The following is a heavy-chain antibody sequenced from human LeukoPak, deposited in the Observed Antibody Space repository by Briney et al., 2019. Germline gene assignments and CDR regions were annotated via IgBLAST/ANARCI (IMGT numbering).Heavy chain of an antibody. V-gene: IGHV5-51*01. CDR2: IYPGDSDT. CDR3: ARRRDERGYKDVFDI. D-gene: IGHD5-18*01. Sequence: GESLKISCKGSGYIFITYWIGWVRQMPGKGLEWMGIIYPGDSDTRYRPAFQGQVTISVDKSISTAYLQWSSLKASDTAMYYCARRRDERGYKDVFDIWGQGTMVTVSS. J-gene: IGHJ3*02. CDR1: GYIFITYW.